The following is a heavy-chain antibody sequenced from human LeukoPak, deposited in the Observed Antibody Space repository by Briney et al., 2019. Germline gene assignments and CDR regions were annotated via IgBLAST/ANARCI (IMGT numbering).Heavy chain of an antibody. V-gene: IGHV4-61*02. D-gene: IGHD6-13*01. Sequence: SQTLSLTCAVSGGSISSGSYYWSWIRQPAGKGLEWIGRIYTNGITTYNPSLKSRVTISVDTSKNQFSLKLTSVTAADTAVYYCARKVAAAGRGGWFDPWGQGTLVTVSS. CDR2: IYTNGIT. CDR3: ARKVAAAGRGGWFDP. CDR1: GGSISSGSYY. J-gene: IGHJ5*02.